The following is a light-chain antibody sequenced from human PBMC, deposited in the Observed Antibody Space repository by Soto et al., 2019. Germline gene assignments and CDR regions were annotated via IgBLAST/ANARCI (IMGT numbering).Light chain of an antibody. Sequence: QSVLTQPPSASGSPGQSITISCTGTRSDVGGYNYVSWYQQHPGKAPKLMIYDVSNRPSGVSNRFSGSKSGNTASLTISGLQAEDEADYYCSSYTSSSPVVFGGGTKLTVL. J-gene: IGLJ2*01. V-gene: IGLV2-14*03. CDR2: DVS. CDR1: RSDVGGYNY. CDR3: SSYTSSSPVV.